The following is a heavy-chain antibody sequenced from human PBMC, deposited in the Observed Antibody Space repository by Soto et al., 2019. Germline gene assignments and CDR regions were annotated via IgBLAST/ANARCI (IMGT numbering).Heavy chain of an antibody. J-gene: IGHJ4*02. Sequence: LRLSCSVSGFTFSSYSIHWVRQAPGKGLEWISYISSTSRAIHYADSVRGRFTVSRDNDKNSAYLQMNSLTDEDTAIYHCARVYSSGWSADFWGQGTRVTVSS. V-gene: IGHV3-48*02. CDR2: ISSTSRAI. D-gene: IGHD6-19*01. CDR1: GFTFSSYS. CDR3: ARVYSSGWSADF.